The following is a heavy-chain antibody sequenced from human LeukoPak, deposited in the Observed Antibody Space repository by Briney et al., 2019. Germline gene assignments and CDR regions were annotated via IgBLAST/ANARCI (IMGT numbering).Heavy chain of an antibody. CDR2: ISGSGGST. J-gene: IGHJ4*02. CDR1: GFTFSGYG. D-gene: IGHD2-15*01. V-gene: IGHV3-23*01. CDR3: AKDQDIVVVVAACFDY. Sequence: PSGSLTLSCAASGFTFSGYGMSWVRQAPGKGLEWVAAISGSGGSTYYADPVKRPLASSRDNSKNTLYLQLNSLRAEDTAAYYCAKDQDIVVVVAACFDYWGQGTLVTVSS.